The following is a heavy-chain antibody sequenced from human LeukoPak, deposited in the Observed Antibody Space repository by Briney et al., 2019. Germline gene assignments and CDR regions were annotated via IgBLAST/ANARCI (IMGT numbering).Heavy chain of an antibody. V-gene: IGHV4-61*02. D-gene: IGHD2-2*01. CDR3: ARVVPGYCSTTSCYDVDAFDI. CDR1: GGSISSGNYY. J-gene: IGHJ3*02. Sequence: SQTLPLTCTVSGGSISSGNYYWSWIRQPAGKGLEWIGRIYASGSTNYNPSLKSRVTISVDTSKKQFSLKLSSVTAADTAVYYCARVVPGYCSTTSCYDVDAFDIWGRGTRVTVSS. CDR2: IYASGST.